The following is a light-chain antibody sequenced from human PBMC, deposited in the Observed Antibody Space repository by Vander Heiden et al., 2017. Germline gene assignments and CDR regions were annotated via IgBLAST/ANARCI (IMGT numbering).Light chain of an antibody. CDR1: QSVSSY. V-gene: IGKV3-11*01. J-gene: IGKJ5*01. CDR3: QQRSNWPPIT. CDR2: DAS. Sequence: EIVLTQSPATLSLSPGERATLSCRASQSVSSYLAWYQQKPGQAPRLLIYDASNRATGIQARFSGSGSGTDFTLTMSSLDPEDLAVYYCQQRSNWPPITFGHGTRLEIK.